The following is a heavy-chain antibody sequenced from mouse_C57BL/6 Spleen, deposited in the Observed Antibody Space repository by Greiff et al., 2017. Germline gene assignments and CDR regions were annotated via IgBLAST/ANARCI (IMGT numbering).Heavy chain of an antibody. J-gene: IGHJ1*03. CDR3: ASLGRGYFDV. CDR1: GYTFTDSN. CDR2: INPNNGGT. Sequence: EVQLQQSGPELVKPGASVKIPCKASGYTFTDSNMDWVKQSHGKSLEWIGDINPNNGGTIYNQKFKGKATLTVDKSSSTAYMELRSLTSEDTAVYYCASLGRGYFDVWGTGTTVTVSS. D-gene: IGHD1-1*01. V-gene: IGHV1-18*01.